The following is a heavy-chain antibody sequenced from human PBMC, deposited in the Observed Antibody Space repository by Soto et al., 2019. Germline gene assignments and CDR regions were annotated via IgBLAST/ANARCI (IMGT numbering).Heavy chain of an antibody. V-gene: IGHV1-58*01. CDR3: AAEPSLVVPLGYYGMDV. J-gene: IGHJ6*02. CDR2: IVVGSGNT. CDR1: GFAFTSSA. D-gene: IGHD3-22*01. Sequence: SVKVSCKASGFAFTSSAVQWVRQARGQRLEWIGWIVVGSGNTNYAQKFQERVTITRDMSTNTAYMELSSLRSEDTAVYYCAAEPSLVVPLGYYGMDVWGQGTTVTVSS.